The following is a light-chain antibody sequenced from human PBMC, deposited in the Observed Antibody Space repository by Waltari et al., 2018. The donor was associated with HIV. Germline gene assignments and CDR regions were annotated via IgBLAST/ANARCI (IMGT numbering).Light chain of an antibody. J-gene: IGKJ2*03. V-gene: IGKV1-39*01. Sequence: DIQMTQSPSSLSASVGDRVTITCRASQSISSYLNWYQQKPGKAPKLLIYAASSSQSGVPSRFSGSGSGTDFTLTISSLQPEHFATYYCQQSYSTPYSFGQGTKLEIK. CDR2: AAS. CDR1: QSISSY. CDR3: QQSYSTPYS.